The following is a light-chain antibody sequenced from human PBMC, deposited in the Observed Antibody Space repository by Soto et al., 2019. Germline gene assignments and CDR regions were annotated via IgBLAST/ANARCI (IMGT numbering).Light chain of an antibody. J-gene: IGKJ2*01. CDR1: QSLLQSDGKTY. CDR2: EAS. Sequence: IALTQTPLSHSVPPGQPASISCKSTQSLLQSDGKTYLYWFFQRPGQPPQILIYEASKRFSGVPDRFSGSGSGTEFTLKISRVEPEDVGVYYCMQCAQLPRTFGPGTKLEIK. V-gene: IGKV2D-29*01. CDR3: MQCAQLPRT.